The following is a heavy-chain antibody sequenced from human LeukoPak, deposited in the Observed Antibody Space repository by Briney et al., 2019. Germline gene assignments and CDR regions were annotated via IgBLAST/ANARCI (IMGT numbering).Heavy chain of an antibody. CDR2: IRYDGSNK. CDR3: AGRKITAMVS. CDR1: GFTFSNYG. Sequence: GGSLRLSCAASGFTFSNYGMHWVRQAPGKGLEWVAFIRYDGSNKYYADSVKGRFTISRDNSNNTLYLQMNSLRVEDTAVYYCAGRKITAMVSWGQGTLVTVSS. V-gene: IGHV3-30*02. D-gene: IGHD5-18*01. J-gene: IGHJ4*02.